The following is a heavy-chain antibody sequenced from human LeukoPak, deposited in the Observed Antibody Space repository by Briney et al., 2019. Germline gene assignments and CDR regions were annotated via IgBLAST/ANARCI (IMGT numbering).Heavy chain of an antibody. J-gene: IGHJ4*02. CDR2: IYHSGST. V-gene: IGHV4-38-2*02. CDR3: ARDGLGYCSSTSCEGGDY. Sequence: PSETLSLTCTVSGYSISSGYYWGWIRQPPGKGLEWIGSIYHSGSTYYNPSLKSRVTISVDTSKNQFSLKLSSVTAADTAVYYCARDGLGYCSSTSCEGGDYWGQGTLVTVSS. CDR1: GYSISSGYY. D-gene: IGHD2-2*01.